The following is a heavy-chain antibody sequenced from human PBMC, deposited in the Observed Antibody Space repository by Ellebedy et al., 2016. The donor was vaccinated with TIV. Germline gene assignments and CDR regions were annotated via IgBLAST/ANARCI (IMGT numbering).Heavy chain of an antibody. CDR2: ISWNSGSI. D-gene: IGHD1/OR15-1a*01. J-gene: IGHJ5*02. V-gene: IGHV3-9*01. CDR3: VKGGRSNWHSNSWFDP. Sequence: PGGSLRLSCAASGFTFDDYAMHWVRRGPGKGLEWVSGISWNSGSIGYADSVKGRFTISRDNAKNSLYLQIDSLRAEDTAFYYCVKGGRSNWHSNSWFDPWGRGTLVTVSS. CDR1: GFTFDDYA.